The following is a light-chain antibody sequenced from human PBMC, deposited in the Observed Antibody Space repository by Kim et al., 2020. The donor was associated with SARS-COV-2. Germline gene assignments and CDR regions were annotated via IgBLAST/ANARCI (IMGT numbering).Light chain of an antibody. Sequence: ASVGANVTITCRASQNIDAWLAWYQQKPGKAPKLLIYTASTLESGVPSRFSGSGSGTEFTLTISSLQPDDFATYYCQQYKTYPVTFGGGTKVDIK. V-gene: IGKV1-5*03. CDR1: QNIDAW. CDR2: TAS. J-gene: IGKJ4*01. CDR3: QQYKTYPVT.